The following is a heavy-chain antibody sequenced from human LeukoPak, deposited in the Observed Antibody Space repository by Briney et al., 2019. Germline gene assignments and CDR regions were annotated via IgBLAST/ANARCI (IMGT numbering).Heavy chain of an antibody. CDR1: GFTFSSYA. CDR2: ISGSGGST. V-gene: IGHV3-23*01. J-gene: IGHJ6*03. CDR3: ARQPYNFYYLDV. D-gene: IGHD2-21*01. Sequence: PGGSLRLSCAASGFTFSSYAMSWVRQAPGKGLEWVSAISGSGGSTYYADSVKGRFTISSDNSRTLLFLHMNSLRAEDTAVYYCARQPYNFYYLDVWGEGTTVTVSS.